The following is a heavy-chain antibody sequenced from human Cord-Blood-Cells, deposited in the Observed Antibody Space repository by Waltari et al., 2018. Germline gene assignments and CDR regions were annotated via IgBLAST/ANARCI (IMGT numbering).Heavy chain of an antibody. CDR3: ARVGANYYDSSGYAFDI. CDR2: IYHSGST. V-gene: IGHV4-38-2*01. J-gene: IGHJ3*02. Sequence: QVQLQESGPGLVKPSETLFLTCAVSGYSISSGYYWGWIRQPPGKGLEWIGSIYHSGSTYYNPALKSRVTISVDTSKNQFSLKLSSVTAADTAVYYCARVGANYYDSSGYAFDIWGQGTMVTVSS. CDR1: GYSISSGYY. D-gene: IGHD3-22*01.